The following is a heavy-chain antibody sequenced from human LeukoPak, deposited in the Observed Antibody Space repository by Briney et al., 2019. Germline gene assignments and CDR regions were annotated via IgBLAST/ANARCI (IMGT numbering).Heavy chain of an antibody. CDR2: LSGSGSTV. D-gene: IGHD4-23*01. V-gene: IGHV3-11*01. CDR1: GFTFSDYY. CDR3: ARDRGNSDPGDWFDS. Sequence: GGSLRLSCAASGFTFSDYYMSWIRQAPGKGLEWVSYLSGSGSTVYYAASVGGRFTISRDNAKNSLFLQMNSLRAEDTAVYYCARDRGNSDPGDWFDSWGQGNLVTVSS. J-gene: IGHJ5*01.